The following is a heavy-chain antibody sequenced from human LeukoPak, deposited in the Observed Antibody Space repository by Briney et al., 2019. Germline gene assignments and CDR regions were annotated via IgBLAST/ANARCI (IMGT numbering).Heavy chain of an antibody. CDR3: ARDGLNYYDSSGSLDSGYGMDV. Sequence: PGGSLRLSCAASGFTVSSNYMTWVRQAPGKGLEWVSVIYSGGSTYYADSVKGRFTISRDNSKNTLYLQMNSLRAEDTAVYYCARDGLNYYDSSGSLDSGYGMDVWGQGTTVPVSS. V-gene: IGHV3-66*01. CDR1: GFTVSSNY. CDR2: IYSGGST. J-gene: IGHJ6*02. D-gene: IGHD3-22*01.